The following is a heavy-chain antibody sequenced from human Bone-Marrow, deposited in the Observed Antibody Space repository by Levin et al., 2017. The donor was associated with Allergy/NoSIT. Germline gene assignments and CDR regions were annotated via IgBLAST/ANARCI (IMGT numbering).Heavy chain of an antibody. V-gene: IGHV4-31*03. D-gene: IGHD5-24*01. CDR3: ARGRKGRYVGDY. CDR2: IYYSGYA. CDR1: GFSISSGGGYY. Sequence: PSETLSLTCTVSGFSISSGGGYYWNWIRQHPGKGLEWIGYIYYSGYAYYNPSLKSRVTLSVDTSKNQLSLKLNSVTVAEPAVYYCARGRKGRYVGDYWGQGTLVTVSS. J-gene: IGHJ4*02.